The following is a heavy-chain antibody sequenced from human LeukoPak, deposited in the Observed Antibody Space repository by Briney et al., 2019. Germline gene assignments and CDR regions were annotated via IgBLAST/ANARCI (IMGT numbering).Heavy chain of an antibody. CDR2: ISAYNGNT. V-gene: IGHV1-18*01. D-gene: IGHD2-15*01. CDR1: GYTFTSYG. CDR3: ARYCSGGSCYPKNWFDP. Sequence: ASVKVSCKASGYTFTSYGISWVRQAPGQGLEWMGWISAYNGNTNYAQKLQGRVTMTTDTSTSTAYMELRSLRSDDTAVYYCARYCSGGSCYPKNWFDPWGQGTLVTVSS. J-gene: IGHJ5*02.